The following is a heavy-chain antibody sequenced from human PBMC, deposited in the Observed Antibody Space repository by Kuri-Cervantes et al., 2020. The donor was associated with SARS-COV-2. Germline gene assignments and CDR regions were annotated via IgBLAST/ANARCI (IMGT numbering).Heavy chain of an antibody. Sequence: GESLKISCEVSGFLFSASAIHWVRQGSGKGLEWVGRVRGKANNYATAYAASVKGRFTISRDDSKNMAYLQMNSLRAEDTAVYYCARDLWGGNGLLDYWGQGTQVTVSS. D-gene: IGHD3-3*01. CDR3: ARDLWGGNGLLDY. CDR2: VRGKANNYAT. J-gene: IGHJ4*02. CDR1: GFLFSASA. V-gene: IGHV3-73*01.